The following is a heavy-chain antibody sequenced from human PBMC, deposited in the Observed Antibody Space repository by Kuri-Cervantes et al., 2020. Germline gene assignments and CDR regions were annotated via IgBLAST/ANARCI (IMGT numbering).Heavy chain of an antibody. CDR2: INPNSGST. CDR1: GYTFTGYY. CDR3: AREGIAVAGHGGYDY. J-gene: IGHJ4*02. V-gene: IGHV1-46*01. D-gene: IGHD6-19*01. Sequence: ASVKVSCKASGYTFTGYYMHWVRQAPGQGLEWMGWINPNSGSTSYAQKFQGRVTMTRDTSTSTVYMELSSLRSEDTAVYYCAREGIAVAGHGGYDYWGQGTLVTVSS.